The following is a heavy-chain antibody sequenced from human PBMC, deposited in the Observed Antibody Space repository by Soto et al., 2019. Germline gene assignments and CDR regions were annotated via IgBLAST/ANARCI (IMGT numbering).Heavy chain of an antibody. Sequence: SVKVSCKASGGTFSIYAISWVRQAPGQGLEWMGGIIPIFGTANYAQKFQGRVTITADESTSTAYMELSSLRSEDTAVYYCVRPTRLGRDPGDAFDIWGQATMVTVSS. CDR1: GGTFSIYA. V-gene: IGHV1-69*13. J-gene: IGHJ3*02. CDR3: VRPTRLGRDPGDAFDI. CDR2: IIPIFGTA. D-gene: IGHD6-19*01.